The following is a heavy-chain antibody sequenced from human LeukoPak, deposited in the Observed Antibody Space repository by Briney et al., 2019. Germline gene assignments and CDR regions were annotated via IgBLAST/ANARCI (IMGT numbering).Heavy chain of an antibody. CDR2: ISGSGGGGTT. CDR1: GFTVSSNY. J-gene: IGHJ4*02. V-gene: IGHV3-23*01. CDR3: AKDLYTTGWWGYFDY. D-gene: IGHD6-19*01. Sequence: PGGSLRLSCAASGFTVSSNYMSWVRQAPGKGLEWVSTISGSGGGGTTYYADSVKGRFTISRDNSKNKLYLQMNSLRAEDTAVYSCAKDLYTTGWWGYFDYWGQGTLVTVSS.